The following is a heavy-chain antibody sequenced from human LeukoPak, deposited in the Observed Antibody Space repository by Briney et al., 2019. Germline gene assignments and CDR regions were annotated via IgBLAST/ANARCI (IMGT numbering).Heavy chain of an antibody. CDR2: IYYSGSN. Sequence: PETLSLTCTVSGGSISSSSYYWGWIRQPPGKGLEWIGSIYYSGSNNYNPPLKSRVTISVDTSKNQFSLKLSSVTAADTAVYYCTSGTLSYYYMDVWGKGTTVTISS. D-gene: IGHD1-14*01. CDR1: GGSISSSSYY. J-gene: IGHJ6*03. V-gene: IGHV4-39*07. CDR3: TSGTLSYYYMDV.